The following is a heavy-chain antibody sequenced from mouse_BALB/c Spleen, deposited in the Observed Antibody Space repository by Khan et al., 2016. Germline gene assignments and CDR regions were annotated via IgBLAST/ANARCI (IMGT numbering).Heavy chain of an antibody. CDR2: ISCGGGNT. V-gene: IGHV5-9*03. CDR3: ARWGIGTDY. CDR1: GVTFSSYT. D-gene: IGHD3-3*01. Sequence: EVELVESGGGLVKPGGSLKLSCAASGVTFSSYTMSWARQTPEKRLEWAATISCGGGNTYYPDSVKGLFTSTRDNAKTNLYLQMSSLRSEDTAFYYCARWGIGTDYWGQGTTLTVSS. J-gene: IGHJ2*01.